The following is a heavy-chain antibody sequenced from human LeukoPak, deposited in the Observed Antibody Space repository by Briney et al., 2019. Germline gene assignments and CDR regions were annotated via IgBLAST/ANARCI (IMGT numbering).Heavy chain of an antibody. D-gene: IGHD2-15*01. V-gene: IGHV1-46*01. CDR2: INPSGGST. CDR1: VFTFTSYY. Sequence: ASVKVSCKASVFTFTSYYMHWARQAPGQGLEWMGIINPSGGSTSYAQKFQGRVTMTRDTSTSTVYMELSSLRSEDTAEYYCARDQLRKYCSGGSCYSYNWFDPWGQGTLVTVSS. CDR3: ARDQLRKYCSGGSCYSYNWFDP. J-gene: IGHJ5*02.